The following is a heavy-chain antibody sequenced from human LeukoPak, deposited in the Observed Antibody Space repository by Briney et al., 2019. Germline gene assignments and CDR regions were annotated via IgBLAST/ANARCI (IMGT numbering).Heavy chain of an antibody. V-gene: IGHV4-59*08. Sequence: SETLSLTCTVSGGSISSYYWSWIRQPPGKGLEWIGYIYYSGSTNYNPSLKSRVTISVDTSKNQFSLKLSSVTAADTAVYYCARLEIAAAGNYNYLDHWGQGTLVTVSS. CDR2: IYYSGST. J-gene: IGHJ4*02. CDR3: ARLEIAAAGNYNYLDH. CDR1: GGSISSYY. D-gene: IGHD6-13*01.